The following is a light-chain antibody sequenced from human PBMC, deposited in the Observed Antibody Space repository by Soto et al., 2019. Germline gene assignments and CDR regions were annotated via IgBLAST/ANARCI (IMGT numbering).Light chain of an antibody. J-gene: IGKJ1*01. Sequence: DIQMTQSPSSLSASVGDRVTITCRASQSSSNYVNWYQQKPGQAPKVLIYAAYSLQTGVPSRFSGSGSGTDFTFTISSLQPEDFATYYCQQSYSTPMWTFGQGTKVEIK. V-gene: IGKV1-39*01. CDR1: QSSSNY. CDR3: QQSYSTPMWT. CDR2: AAY.